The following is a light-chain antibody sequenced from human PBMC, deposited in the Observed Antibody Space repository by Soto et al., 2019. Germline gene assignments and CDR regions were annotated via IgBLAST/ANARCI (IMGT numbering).Light chain of an antibody. CDR2: GAS. CDR3: QQYGSSPPRIT. V-gene: IGKV3-20*01. Sequence: EIVLTQSPGTLSLSPWERATLSCRASQSVSGSYLAWYQQKPGQAPRLLIYGASSRATGIPDRFSGSGSGTDFTLTISRLEPEDFAVYYCQQYGSSPPRITFGQGTRLEIK. CDR1: QSVSGSY. J-gene: IGKJ5*01.